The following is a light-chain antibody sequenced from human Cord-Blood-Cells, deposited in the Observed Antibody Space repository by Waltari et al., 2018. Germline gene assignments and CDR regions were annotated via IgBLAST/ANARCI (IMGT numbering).Light chain of an antibody. Sequence: QSALTQPASVSGSPGQSITISCTGTSSDVGSYNLLSWYQQHPGKAPKLMIYEGSKRPSGVSNRFSGSKSGNTASLTISGLQAEDEADYYCCSYAGSSTPYVFGTGTKVTVL. CDR1: SSDVGSYNL. V-gene: IGLV2-23*01. CDR3: CSYAGSSTPYV. J-gene: IGLJ1*01. CDR2: EGS.